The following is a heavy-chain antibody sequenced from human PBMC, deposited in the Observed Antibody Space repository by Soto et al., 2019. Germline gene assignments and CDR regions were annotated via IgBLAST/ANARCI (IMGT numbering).Heavy chain of an antibody. CDR3: AIGPCNRTTCSAFDY. D-gene: IGHD2-2*01. CDR2: IYYTGSP. Sequence: QVQLQESGPGLVKPSETLSLTCTVSGDSISGYYWSWIRQPPGKGLEWIGYIYYTGSPKYNPSLKSRVTISVARSTNQSSLTLSPVPAPDTAVYYCAIGPCNRTTCSAFDYWGQGALVTVS. CDR1: GDSISGYY. J-gene: IGHJ4*02. V-gene: IGHV4-59*01.